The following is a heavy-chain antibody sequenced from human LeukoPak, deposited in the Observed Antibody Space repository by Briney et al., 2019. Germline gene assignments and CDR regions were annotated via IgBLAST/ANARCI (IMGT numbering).Heavy chain of an antibody. CDR2: IKEDGSKK. CDR1: GFTFSSSW. J-gene: IGHJ4*02. Sequence: GGSLRLSCEASGFTFSSSWMTWVRQAPGKGLEWVANIKEDGSKKYYVDSVKGRFTISRDNAENSLYLQMNSLRAEDTAVYYCARDRRAHGYWGQGTLVTVSS. CDR3: ARDRRAHGY. V-gene: IGHV3-7*03.